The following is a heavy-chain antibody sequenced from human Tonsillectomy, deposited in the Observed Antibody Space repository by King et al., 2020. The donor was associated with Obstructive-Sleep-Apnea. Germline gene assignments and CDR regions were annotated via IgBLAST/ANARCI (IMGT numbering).Heavy chain of an antibody. CDR2: IYYTGST. D-gene: IGHD6-19*01. Sequence: VQLQESGPGLVKPSETLSLTCTVSGGSISNYYWSWIRQPPGKGLEWIGYIYYTGSTNYNPSLKSRVTISVDTSKNQFSLRLSSVAAAGTAVYYCTRFGRRGTGWYSEIDYWGQGTLVTVSS. CDR3: TRFGRRGTGWYSEIDY. J-gene: IGHJ4*02. CDR1: GGSISNYY. V-gene: IGHV4-59*08.